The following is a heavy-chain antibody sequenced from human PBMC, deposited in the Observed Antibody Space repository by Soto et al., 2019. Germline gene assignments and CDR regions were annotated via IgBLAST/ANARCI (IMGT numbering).Heavy chain of an antibody. CDR2: VFYTGST. Sequence: SETLSLTCNVSGGSMSNNYWSWIRQAPGKGLEWIGYVFYTGSTNYNPSLKSRVSISFDTSKKHFSLRLNSVTAADTAVYYCARSLTVTRFDQWGQGTRVTVSS. D-gene: IGHD4-17*01. J-gene: IGHJ4*02. CDR1: GGSMSNNY. CDR3: ARSLTVTRFDQ. V-gene: IGHV4-59*01.